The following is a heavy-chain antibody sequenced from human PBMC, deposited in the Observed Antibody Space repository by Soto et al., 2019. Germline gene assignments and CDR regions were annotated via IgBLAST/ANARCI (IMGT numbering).Heavy chain of an antibody. Sequence: EVELSESGGGLVQPGGSLRLSCAASGFNFRSYAMSWVRRAPGKGLEWVSAISGSGGTSYFADSVRGRFTISRDNSKNTLYLQVSSLRVEDTAEYFCAKGRGSSWTIDYWGQGTLVTVSS. CDR1: GFNFRSYA. J-gene: IGHJ4*02. V-gene: IGHV3-23*01. CDR3: AKGRGSSWTIDY. D-gene: IGHD6-13*01. CDR2: ISGSGGTS.